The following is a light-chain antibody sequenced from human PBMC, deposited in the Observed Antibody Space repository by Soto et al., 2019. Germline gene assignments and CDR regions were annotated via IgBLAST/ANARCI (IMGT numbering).Light chain of an antibody. CDR3: QQYGSSPRYT. CDR1: QSVSSSY. V-gene: IGKV3-20*01. CDR2: GAS. J-gene: IGKJ2*01. Sequence: EIVLTQSPGTLSLSPGERATLYCRASQSVSSSYLAWYHQKPGQAPRLLIYGASSRATGIPDRFSCSESGTDFTLTISRLEPEDFAVYYCQQYGSSPRYTVGQGTTLEIK.